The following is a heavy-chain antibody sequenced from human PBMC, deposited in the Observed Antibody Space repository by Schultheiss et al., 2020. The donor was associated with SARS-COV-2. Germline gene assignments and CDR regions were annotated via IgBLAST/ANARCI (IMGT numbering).Heavy chain of an antibody. Sequence: SETLSLTCTVSGGSISGYYWSWIRQPPGRGLEWIGYIYHSGGTRYHPSLKSRVTISVDTSKNQFSLKLSSVTAADTAVYYCARAYYGDYGYPPVTSTYYFDYWGQGTLVTVSS. CDR3: ARAYYGDYGYPPVTSTYYFDY. CDR2: IYHSGGT. D-gene: IGHD4-17*01. V-gene: IGHV4-59*13. J-gene: IGHJ4*02. CDR1: GGSISGYY.